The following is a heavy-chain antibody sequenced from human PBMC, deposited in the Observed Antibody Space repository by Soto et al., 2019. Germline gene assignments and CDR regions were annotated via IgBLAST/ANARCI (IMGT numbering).Heavy chain of an antibody. Sequence: SVKVSCKASGFTFTSSAVQWVRQARGQRLEWIGWIVVGSGNTNYAQKFQERVTITRDMSTSTAYMELSSLRSEDTAVYYCAAAVVGTRDYYDSSGYYYPDAFDIWGQGTMVTVSS. V-gene: IGHV1-58*01. CDR1: GFTFTSSA. CDR3: AAAVVGTRDYYDSSGYYYPDAFDI. CDR2: IVVGSGNT. J-gene: IGHJ3*02. D-gene: IGHD3-22*01.